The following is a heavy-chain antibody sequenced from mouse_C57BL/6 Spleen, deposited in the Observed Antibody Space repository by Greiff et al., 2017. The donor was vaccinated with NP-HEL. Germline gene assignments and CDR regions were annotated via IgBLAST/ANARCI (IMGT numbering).Heavy chain of an antibody. CDR2: INPSNGGT. Sequence: QVQLQQPGTELVKPGASVKLSCKASGYTFTSYWMHWVPQRPGQGLEWIGNINPSNGGTKYNEKLKNKATLTVDKSSSTAYMQLSSLTSEYSAVYYCARSSGLGGSSYQYYFDYWGQGTTLTVSS. CDR3: ARSSGLGGSSYQYYFDY. CDR1: GYTFTSYW. D-gene: IGHD1-1*01. V-gene: IGHV1-53*01. J-gene: IGHJ2*01.